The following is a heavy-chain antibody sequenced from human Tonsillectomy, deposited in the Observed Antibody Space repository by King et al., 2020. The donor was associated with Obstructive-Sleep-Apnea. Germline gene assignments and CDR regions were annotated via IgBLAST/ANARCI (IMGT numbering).Heavy chain of an antibody. V-gene: IGHV4-59*01. Sequence: VQLPESGPRLVKPSETLSLTCTVSGGSFRSYYWSWLRQSPGKGLEWIGYIHYSGNTNYNPSLKSRVTMSVDTSKNQFSLRLSSLTPADTAVYYCARNLGVAARPDNWFDPWGQGTLVSVSS. CDR3: ARNLGVAARPDNWFDP. D-gene: IGHD6-6*01. J-gene: IGHJ5*02. CDR1: GGSFRSYY. CDR2: IHYSGNT.